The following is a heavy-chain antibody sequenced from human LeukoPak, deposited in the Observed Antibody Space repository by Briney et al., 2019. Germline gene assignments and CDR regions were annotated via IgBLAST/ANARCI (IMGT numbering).Heavy chain of an antibody. Sequence: GGSLRLSCAASGLTFSSYGMHWVRQAPGKGLEWVAFIRYDGSNKYYADSVKGRFTISRDNSKNTLYLQMNSLRAEDTAVYYCAKGNSGYDWGDIDYWGQGTLVSVSS. CDR3: AKGNSGYDWGDIDY. CDR1: GLTFSSYG. J-gene: IGHJ4*02. V-gene: IGHV3-30*02. D-gene: IGHD5-12*01. CDR2: IRYDGSNK.